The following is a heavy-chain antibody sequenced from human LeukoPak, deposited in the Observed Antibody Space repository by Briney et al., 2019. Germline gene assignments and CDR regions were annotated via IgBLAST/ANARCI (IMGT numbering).Heavy chain of an antibody. J-gene: IGHJ5*02. CDR1: GXTISSNY. Sequence: GGSLRLSCAASGXTISSNYVSWVRQAPGKGLEWVSILYSGGSTDYADPVKGRFTISRANSKNTLYLQMNSLRADDTAVYYCVSTLGTWGQGTLVTVSS. CDR2: LYSGGST. V-gene: IGHV3-53*01. D-gene: IGHD3-3*02. CDR3: VSTLGT.